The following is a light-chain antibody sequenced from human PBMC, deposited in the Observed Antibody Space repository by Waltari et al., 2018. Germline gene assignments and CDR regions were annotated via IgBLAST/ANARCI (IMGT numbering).Light chain of an antibody. CDR2: KGS. J-gene: IGKJ2*03. CDR1: QSLVHSDGNTY. CDR3: GQGTHWPMYS. Sequence: DVVMTQSPLSLPITPGQPASISCRSSQSLVHSDGNTYLSWYQQKPGQPPRLLIYKGSNRDSGVPDRFSGSGAGTDFTLKISRVEAEDVGVYYCGQGTHWPMYSFGQGTKVEIK. V-gene: IGKV2-30*02.